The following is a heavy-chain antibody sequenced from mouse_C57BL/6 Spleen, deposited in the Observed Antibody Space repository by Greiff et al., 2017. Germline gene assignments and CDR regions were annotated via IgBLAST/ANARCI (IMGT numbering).Heavy chain of an antibody. V-gene: IGHV5-4*01. CDR3: ARERWLGY. Sequence: DVMLVESGGGLVKPGGSLKLSCAASGFTFSSYAMSWVRQTPEKRLEWVATISDGGSYTYYPDNVKGRFTISRDNAKNNLYLQMSHLKSEDTAMYYCARERWLGYWGQGTTLTVSS. D-gene: IGHD2-3*01. CDR1: GFTFSSYA. J-gene: IGHJ2*01. CDR2: ISDGGSYT.